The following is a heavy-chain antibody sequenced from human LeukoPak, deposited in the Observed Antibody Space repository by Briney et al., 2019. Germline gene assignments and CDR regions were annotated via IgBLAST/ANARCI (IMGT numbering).Heavy chain of an antibody. Sequence: ASVKVSCKASGYTFTSYGISWVRQAPGQGLEWMGWINPNSGGTNYAQKFQGRVTMTRDTSISTAYMELSRLRSDDTAVYYCARDTRIAAAGLGAFDIWGQGTMATVSS. V-gene: IGHV1-2*02. CDR2: INPNSGGT. CDR1: GYTFTSYG. CDR3: ARDTRIAAAGLGAFDI. D-gene: IGHD6-13*01. J-gene: IGHJ3*02.